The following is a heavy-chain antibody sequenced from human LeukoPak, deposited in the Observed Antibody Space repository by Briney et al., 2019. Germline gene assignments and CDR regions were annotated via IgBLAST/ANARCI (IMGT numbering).Heavy chain of an antibody. V-gene: IGHV1-46*03. CDR1: GYTFTSYY. CDR2: INPSGGST. CDR3: ARGKLERRSRRYFDY. D-gene: IGHD1-1*01. J-gene: IGHJ4*02. Sequence: ASVKVSCKASGYTFTSYYMHWVRQAPGQGLEWMGIINPSGGSTSYAQKFQGRVTMTRDTSTGTVYMELSSLRSEDTAVYYCARGKLERRSRRYFDYWGQGTLVTVSS.